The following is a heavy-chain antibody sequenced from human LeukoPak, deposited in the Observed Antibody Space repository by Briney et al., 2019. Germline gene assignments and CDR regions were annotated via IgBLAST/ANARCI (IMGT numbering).Heavy chain of an antibody. CDR2: IIPILGIA. D-gene: IGHD3-22*01. CDR1: GGTFSSYA. CDR3: ANAERDYYDSSGYSMVEFDY. Sequence: VASVKVSCKASGGTFSSYAISWVRQAPGQGLEWMGRIIPILGIANYAQKFQGRVTITADKSTNTAYMELSSLRSEDTAVYYCANAERDYYDSSGYSMVEFDYWGQGTLVTVSS. J-gene: IGHJ4*02. V-gene: IGHV1-69*04.